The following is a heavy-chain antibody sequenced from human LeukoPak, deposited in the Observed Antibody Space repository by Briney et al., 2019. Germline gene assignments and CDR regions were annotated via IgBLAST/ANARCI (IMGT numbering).Heavy chain of an antibody. V-gene: IGHV3-23*01. J-gene: IGHJ4*02. CDR3: VIDVCTSPRCLLYFGS. D-gene: IGHD2-8*01. CDR2: LRGFNT. CDR1: WLALCNYA. Sequence: GGSLRLSCTTFWLALCNYAMNWVGQAPGGGPEGVSGLRGFNTYYADSVKGRFTIFRDNSKNDQYLQMDSLRPEGPAVYSSVIDVCTSPRCLLYFGSWRQGTLVTVSS.